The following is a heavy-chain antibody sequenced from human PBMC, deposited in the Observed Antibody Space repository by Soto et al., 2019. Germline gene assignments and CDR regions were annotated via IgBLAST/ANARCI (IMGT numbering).Heavy chain of an antibody. CDR1: GGSFSGYY. CDR2: INHSGST. D-gene: IGHD2-2*01. CDR3: ARGSYCSRTSCDQPYNWFDP. Sequence: SETLSLTCAVYGGSFSGYYWSWIRQPPGKGLEWIGEINHSGSTNYNPSLKSRVTISVGTSQNQFSLKVTSVTAADTAVFYCARGSYCSRTSCDQPYNWFDPWGQGTLVTVSS. J-gene: IGHJ5*02. V-gene: IGHV4-34*01.